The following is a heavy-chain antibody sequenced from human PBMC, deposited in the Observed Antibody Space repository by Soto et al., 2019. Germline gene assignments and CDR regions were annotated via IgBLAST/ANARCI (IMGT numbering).Heavy chain of an antibody. CDR2: ISYEYDGSNK. V-gene: IGHV3-30*04. CDR1: GFTFSNYA. J-gene: IGHJ3*02. CDR3: ARDAHSSDGSAYKPSDI. D-gene: IGHD3-22*01. Sequence: QVQLVESGGGVVQPGRSLRLSCAASGFTFSNYAMHWVRQAPGKGLEWVSIISYEYDGSNKYYADSVKGRFTISRDNSKNSLYLQKSSLRAEDTAVYYCARDAHSSDGSAYKPSDIWGQGTMVTVSS.